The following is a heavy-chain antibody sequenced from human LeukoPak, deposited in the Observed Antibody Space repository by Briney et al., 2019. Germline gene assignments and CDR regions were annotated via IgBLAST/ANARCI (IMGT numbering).Heavy chain of an antibody. V-gene: IGHV3-30-3*01. J-gene: IGHJ4*02. D-gene: IGHD3-16*01. Sequence: GGSLRLSCAASGFTFSSFAMHWVRQAPGEGLEWVAEISHDGTNSHYTDSVKGRFTISIDNSKSTLFLQMNSLRREDTAVYYCARDGGRSSEDYWGQGTLVTVSS. CDR3: ARDGGRSSEDY. CDR1: GFTFSSFA. CDR2: ISHDGTNS.